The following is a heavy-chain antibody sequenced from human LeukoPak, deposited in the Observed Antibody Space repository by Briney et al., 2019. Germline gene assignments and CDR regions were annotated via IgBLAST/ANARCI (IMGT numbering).Heavy chain of an antibody. CDR1: GGSFSGYY. CDR3: ARGRVIVVVTAFDI. J-gene: IGHJ3*02. V-gene: IGHV4-34*01. Sequence: SETLSLTCAVYGGSFSGYYWSWIRQPPGKGLEWIGEINHSGSTNYNPSLKGRVTISVDTSKNQFSLKLSSVTAADTAVYYCARGRVIVVVTAFDIWGQGTMVTVSS. D-gene: IGHD3-22*01. CDR2: INHSGST.